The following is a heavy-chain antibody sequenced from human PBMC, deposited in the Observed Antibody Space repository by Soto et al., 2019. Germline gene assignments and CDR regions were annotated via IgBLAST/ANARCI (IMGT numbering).Heavy chain of an antibody. V-gene: IGHV3-30*18. D-gene: IGHD3-22*01. CDR2: ISYDGSNK. Sequence: PGGSQRLSCPSSEFTFSSYGMHWVRQAPGKGLEWVAVISYDGSNKYYADSVKGRFTISRDNSKNTLYLQMNSLRAEDTAVYYCAKDLTRYDSSGYGFDYWVQGTLVTVS. CDR3: AKDLTRYDSSGYGFDY. J-gene: IGHJ4*02. CDR1: EFTFSSYG.